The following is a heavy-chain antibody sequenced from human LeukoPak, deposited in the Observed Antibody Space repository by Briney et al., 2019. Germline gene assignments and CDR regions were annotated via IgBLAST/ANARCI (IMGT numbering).Heavy chain of an antibody. CDR3: AKDDAWIRFGE. CDR1: SGSISTYY. D-gene: IGHD3-10*01. Sequence: PSETLSLTCTVSSGSISTYYWSWIRQPPGKGLEWIGYIYYSGSTKYNPSLKSRVTLSIDTSKNQFSLKLSSVTAADTAVYYYAKDDAWIRFGEWSQGTLVIVSS. CDR2: IYYSGST. J-gene: IGHJ4*02. V-gene: IGHV4-59*01.